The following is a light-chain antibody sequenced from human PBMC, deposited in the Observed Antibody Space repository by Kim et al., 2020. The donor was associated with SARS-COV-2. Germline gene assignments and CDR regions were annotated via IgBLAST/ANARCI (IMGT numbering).Light chain of an antibody. CDR3: SSYGGSV. CDR2: DVS. V-gene: IGLV2-8*02. J-gene: IGLJ2*01. Sequence: RSPGQSGPNPCPVTSSSVGGYNYLPLSQQHPGKAPKLIIYDVSKRPSGVPDRFSGSKSGNTASLTVSGLQAEDEADYYCSSYGGSVFGGGTQLTVL. CDR1: SSSVGGYNY.